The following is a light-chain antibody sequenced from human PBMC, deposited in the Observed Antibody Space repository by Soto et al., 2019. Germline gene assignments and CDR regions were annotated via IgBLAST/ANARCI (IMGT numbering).Light chain of an antibody. CDR1: SSDVGGYNY. V-gene: IGLV2-8*01. CDR2: EVS. CDR3: RSYAGSSTWA. J-gene: IGLJ2*01. Sequence: QSAPTQPPSASGSPGQSATISCTGTSSDVGGYNYVSWYQQYPGKAPKLMIYEVSKRPSGVPDRFSGSKSGNTASLTVSGLQAEDEADYYCRSYAGSSTWAFGGGTKLTVL.